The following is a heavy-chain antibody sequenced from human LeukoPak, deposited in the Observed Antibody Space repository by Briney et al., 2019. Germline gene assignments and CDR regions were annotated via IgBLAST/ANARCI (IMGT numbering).Heavy chain of an antibody. D-gene: IGHD5-12*01. V-gene: IGHV1-2*02. CDR1: GYTFTVYY. CDR3: APKDILATKGAFDI. Sequence: ASVKVSCKASGYTFTVYYMHCVRDAPGQGLEWMGWIYHNSGKKKHTQKLRGRVTNPSDTSISTVYMEVRRLRSDDGPVYYCAPKDILATKGAFDIWGQGTMVTVSS. CDR2: IYHNSGKK. J-gene: IGHJ3*02.